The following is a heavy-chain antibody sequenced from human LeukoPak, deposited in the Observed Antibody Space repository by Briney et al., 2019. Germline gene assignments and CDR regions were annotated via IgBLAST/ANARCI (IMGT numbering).Heavy chain of an antibody. CDR1: GGSFSGYY. CDR2: INHSGST. Sequence: SETLSLTCAVYGGSFSGYYWSWIRQPPGKGLEWIGEINHSGSTNYNPSLKSRVTISVDTSKNQFSLELSSVTAADTAVYYCARGSHGLPRNSVGGFPPVRRWPHNWFDPWGQGTLVTVSS. V-gene: IGHV4-34*01. D-gene: IGHD5/OR15-5a*01. J-gene: IGHJ5*02. CDR3: ARGSHGLPRNSVGGFPPVRRWPHNWFDP.